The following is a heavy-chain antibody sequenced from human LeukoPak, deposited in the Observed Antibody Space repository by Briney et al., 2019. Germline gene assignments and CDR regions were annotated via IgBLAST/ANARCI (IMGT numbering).Heavy chain of an antibody. J-gene: IGHJ4*01. D-gene: IGHD6-6*01. Sequence: GASVKVSCKASGYTFTSYYMHWVRQAPGQGLEWMGIINLSGGSTTYAQKFQGRISMIRDTSTSTVYMELSSLRIEDTAVYYCARDLIVGGQLGTDLLFDYWGQGTLVTASS. CDR3: ARDLIVGGQLGTDLLFDY. V-gene: IGHV1-46*01. CDR2: INLSGGST. CDR1: GYTFTSYY.